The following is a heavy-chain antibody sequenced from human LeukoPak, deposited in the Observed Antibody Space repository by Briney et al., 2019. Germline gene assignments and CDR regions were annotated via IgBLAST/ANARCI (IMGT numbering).Heavy chain of an antibody. V-gene: IGHV1-2*02. Sequence: ASVKVSCKASEYTFSDHYAPRYMHWVRQAPGQGLEWMGWINPNTGGTNYAQNFQGRVTMTRDTSLSTVYMELSRLRSDDTAVYYCARDSSGWRSDFDYWGQGTLVTVSS. D-gene: IGHD6-19*01. CDR2: INPNTGGT. CDR1: EYTFSDHY. J-gene: IGHJ4*02. CDR3: ARDSSGWRSDFDY.